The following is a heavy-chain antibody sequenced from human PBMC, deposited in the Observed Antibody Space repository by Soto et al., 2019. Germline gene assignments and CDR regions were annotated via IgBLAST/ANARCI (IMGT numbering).Heavy chain of an antibody. D-gene: IGHD6-13*01. Sequence: GASVKVSCKTSGYTFTGYYVPWVRQAPGQGLEWMGWINPSSGGTHYAQKFQGRVTMTRDTSINTGYMELSRLTSDDAAVYFCARGPCRSSWYSPQVDYWGQGTPVTFSS. CDR2: INPSSGGT. V-gene: IGHV1-2*02. J-gene: IGHJ4*02. CDR3: ARGPCRSSWYSPQVDY. CDR1: GYTFTGYY.